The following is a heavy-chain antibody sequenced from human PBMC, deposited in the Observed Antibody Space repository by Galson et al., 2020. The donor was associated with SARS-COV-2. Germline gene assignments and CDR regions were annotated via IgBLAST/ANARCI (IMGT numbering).Heavy chain of an antibody. V-gene: IGHV4-61*02. CDR1: GASISSGSYY. J-gene: IGHJ6*02. CDR2: IYKSGNT. Sequence: SETLSLTCTVSGASISSGSYYWSWIRQPAGKGLEWIGRIYKSGNTNYNPSLWSQVTISVDTSKNQFSLKLTSVTAADTAVYYCARGTSPCVTIFGVRTGTCGMDVWGQGTTVTVSS. CDR3: ARGTSPCVTIFGVRTGTCGMDV. D-gene: IGHD3-3*01.